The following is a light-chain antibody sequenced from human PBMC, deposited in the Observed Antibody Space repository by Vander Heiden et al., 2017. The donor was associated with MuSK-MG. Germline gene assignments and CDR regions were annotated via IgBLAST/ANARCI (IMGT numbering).Light chain of an antibody. J-gene: IGKJ3*01. V-gene: IGKV3-20*01. CDR1: QRVSSSY. Sequence: EIVLTQSPGTLSLSPGERATLSCRASQRVSSSYLAWYQQKPGQAPRLLIYGASSRATGIPDRFSGSGSGTDFTLTISRLEPEDFAVYYCQHYGTSSIFTFGPGTKVEIK. CDR3: QHYGTSSIFT. CDR2: GAS.